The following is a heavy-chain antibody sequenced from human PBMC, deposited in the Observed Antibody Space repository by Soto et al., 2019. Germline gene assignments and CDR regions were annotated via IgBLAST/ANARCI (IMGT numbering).Heavy chain of an antibody. CDR2: IRSKVNTYAT. J-gene: IGHJ4*02. D-gene: IGHD5-18*01. CDR1: GFTLSDSA. V-gene: IGHV3-73*02. CDR3: TRRRDWPAMGPLDY. Sequence: EVQLVESGGGLVQPGGSLKLSCAASGFTLSDSAMHWVRQASGKGLEWVGRIRSKVNTYATAYAASVKGRFTISRDDSVNTNYLQMNSLTAEDTAVYYCTRRRDWPAMGPLDYGGQGTLVTVSS.